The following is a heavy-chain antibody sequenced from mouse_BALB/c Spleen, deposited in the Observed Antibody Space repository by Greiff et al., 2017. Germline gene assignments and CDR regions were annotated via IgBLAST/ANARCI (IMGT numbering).Heavy chain of an antibody. CDR1: GYSITSDYA. Sequence: EVHLVESGPGLVKPSQSLSLTCTVTGYSITSDYAWNWIRQFPGNKLEWMGYISYSGSTSYNPSLKSRISITRDTSKNQFFLQLNSVTTEDTATYYCARRWFPDYWGQGTTLTVSS. CDR3: ARRWFPDY. J-gene: IGHJ2*01. D-gene: IGHD2-3*01. CDR2: ISYSGST. V-gene: IGHV3-2*02.